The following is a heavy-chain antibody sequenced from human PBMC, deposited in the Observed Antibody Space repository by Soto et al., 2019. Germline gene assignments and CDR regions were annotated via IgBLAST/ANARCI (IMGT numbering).Heavy chain of an antibody. J-gene: IGHJ4*02. CDR2: INPNTRGT. D-gene: IGHD5-12*01. CDR3: ARDRYSGYNSQFDY. CDR1: GYIFTGYY. V-gene: IGHV1-2*02. Sequence: GASVKFSWKSSGYIFTGYYIHWVRQAPGQGLEWMGWINPNTRGTHSAQRFQGRVTMTRDTSISTAYMELSSLRSDDSAVYYCARDRYSGYNSQFDYWGQGTLVPVSS.